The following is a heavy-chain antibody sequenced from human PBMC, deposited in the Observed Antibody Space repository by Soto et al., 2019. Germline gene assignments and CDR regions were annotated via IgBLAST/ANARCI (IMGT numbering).Heavy chain of an antibody. D-gene: IGHD6-13*01. V-gene: IGHV1-3*01. CDR2: INAGNGNT. CDR1: GYTFTSYA. J-gene: IGHJ4*02. CDR3: ARGEKVAAAGTGY. Sequence: QVQLVQSGAEVKKPGASVKVSCKASGYTFTSYAMHWVRQAPGQRLEWMGWINAGNGNTKYSQKFQGRVTITRDTSASTAYMELSSLRSEDTAVYYCARGEKVAAAGTGYWGQGTLVTVSS.